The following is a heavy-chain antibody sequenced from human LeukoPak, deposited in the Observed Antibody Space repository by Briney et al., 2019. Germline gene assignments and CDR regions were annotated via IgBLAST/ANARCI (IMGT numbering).Heavy chain of an antibody. CDR3: ARQEGYSSSSVTFNWFDP. D-gene: IGHD6-6*01. CDR2: IYHSGST. Sequence: SETLSLTCAVSGYSISSGYYWGSIRQPPGKGLEWIGSIYHSGSTYYNPSLKSRVTISVDTSKNQFSLKLSSVTAADTAVYYCARQEGYSSSSVTFNWFDPWGQGTLVTVSS. V-gene: IGHV4-38-2*01. CDR1: GYSISSGYY. J-gene: IGHJ5*02.